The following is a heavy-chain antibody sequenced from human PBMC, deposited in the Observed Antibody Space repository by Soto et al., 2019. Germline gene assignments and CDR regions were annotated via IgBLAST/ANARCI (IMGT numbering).Heavy chain of an antibody. V-gene: IGHV3-21*01. J-gene: IGHJ4*02. Sequence: GSLRLSCAASGFTFTRYSMNWVRQAPGKGLEWVSSISSTTNYIYYADSMKGRFTVSRDDAKNSVYLEMNSLSAEDTAVYYCARESEDLTSNFDYWGQGTLVTVSS. CDR3: ARESEDLTSNFDY. CDR1: GFTFTRYS. CDR2: ISSTTNYI.